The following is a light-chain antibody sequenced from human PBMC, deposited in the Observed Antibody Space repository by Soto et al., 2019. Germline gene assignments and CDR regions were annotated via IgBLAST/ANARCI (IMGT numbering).Light chain of an antibody. CDR3: QHVYSFPFT. CDR2: GAS. Sequence: DIQVTQSPSSVSASVGDRVTITCRASQAIAGYLAWYQHKPGRTPELLIHGASRLLTGVPARFSGSGSGTFFTLTINSLQPEDFATYYCQHVYSFPFTFGQGTRVEI. V-gene: IGKV1D-12*01. CDR1: QAIAGY. J-gene: IGKJ5*01.